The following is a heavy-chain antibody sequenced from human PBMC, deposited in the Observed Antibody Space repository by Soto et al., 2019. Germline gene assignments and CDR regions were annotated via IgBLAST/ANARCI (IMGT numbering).Heavy chain of an antibody. D-gene: IGHD4-17*01. J-gene: IGHJ4*02. CDR2: ISWNSGSI. Sequence: EVQLVESGGGLVQPGRSLRLSCAASGFTFDDYAMHWVRQAPGKGLEWVSGISWNSGSIGYADSVKGRFTISRDNAKNSLYLQMNSLRAEDTALYYCAKDANHNYGDYDYFDYWGQGTLVTVSS. V-gene: IGHV3-9*01. CDR1: GFTFDDYA. CDR3: AKDANHNYGDYDYFDY.